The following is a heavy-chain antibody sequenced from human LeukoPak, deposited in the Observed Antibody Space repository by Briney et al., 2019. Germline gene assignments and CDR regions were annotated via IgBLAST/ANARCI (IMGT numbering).Heavy chain of an antibody. CDR2: IYSGGST. CDR3: ARGGSVVAATDNWFDP. V-gene: IGHV3-53*01. CDR1: GFTVSSNY. D-gene: IGHD2-15*01. J-gene: IGHJ5*02. Sequence: GGSLRLSCAASGFTVSSNYMSWVRQAPGKGLEWVSVIYSGGSTYYADSVKGRFTISRDNSKNTLYLQVNSLRAEDTAVYYCARGGSVVAATDNWFDPWGQGTLVTVSS.